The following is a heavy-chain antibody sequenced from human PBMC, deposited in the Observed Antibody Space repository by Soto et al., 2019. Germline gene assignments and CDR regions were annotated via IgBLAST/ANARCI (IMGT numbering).Heavy chain of an antibody. CDR2: VSSTSSTI. D-gene: IGHD3-3*01. J-gene: IGHJ4*01. Sequence: EVQLVESGGGLVQPGGSLRLSCAASGFTLSSYSMNWVRQPPGKGLEWVSYVSSTSSTIYYADSVKGRFTISRDNAMNSVYLQMNSLRAEDTALYYCARGRAVTTLGPNLDYWGQGTLVTVSS. V-gene: IGHV3-48*01. CDR3: ARGRAVTTLGPNLDY. CDR1: GFTLSSYS.